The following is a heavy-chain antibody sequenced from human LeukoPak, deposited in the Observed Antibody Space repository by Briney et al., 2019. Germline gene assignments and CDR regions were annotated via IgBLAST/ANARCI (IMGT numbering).Heavy chain of an antibody. CDR1: GGSISSAGYS. Sequence: PSETLSLTCAVSGGSISSAGYSWSWIRQPPGKGLEWIGYIYHSGSTYYNPSLKSRVTISVDRSKNQFSLKLSSVTAADTAVYYCARGGRGYSYGLVDYWGQGTLVTVSS. J-gene: IGHJ4*02. CDR2: IYHSGST. D-gene: IGHD5-18*01. V-gene: IGHV4-30-2*01. CDR3: ARGGRGYSYGLVDY.